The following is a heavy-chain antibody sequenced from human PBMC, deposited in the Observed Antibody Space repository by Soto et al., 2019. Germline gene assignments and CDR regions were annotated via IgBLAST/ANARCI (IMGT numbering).Heavy chain of an antibody. Sequence: HPGGSLRLSCAASGFTFSSYAMGWVRQAPGKGLEWVSAISGSGGSTYSADSVKGRSTISRDNAKNSLYLQMTSLRDEDTAVYYCAREYVSAAAGTPDAFDIWGQGTMVTVSS. CDR2: ISGSGGST. CDR1: GFTFSSYA. J-gene: IGHJ3*02. CDR3: AREYVSAAAGTPDAFDI. V-gene: IGHV3-23*01. D-gene: IGHD6-13*01.